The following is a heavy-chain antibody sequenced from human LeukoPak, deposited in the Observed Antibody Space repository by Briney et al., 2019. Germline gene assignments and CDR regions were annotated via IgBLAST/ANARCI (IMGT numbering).Heavy chain of an antibody. CDR2: INHSGST. D-gene: IGHD3-16*01. CDR1: GWTFSGYY. J-gene: IGHJ4*02. V-gene: IGHV4-34*01. CDR3: ARGAKMYYDYVWGSSQPRLDY. Sequence: PSETLSLTCAVYGWTFSGYYWSWIRQPPGKGLEWIGEINHSGSTNYNPSLKRRVTISVDTSKHHFSLKLSSVTAADTAVYYCARGAKMYYDYVWGSSQPRLDYWGQGTLVTVSS.